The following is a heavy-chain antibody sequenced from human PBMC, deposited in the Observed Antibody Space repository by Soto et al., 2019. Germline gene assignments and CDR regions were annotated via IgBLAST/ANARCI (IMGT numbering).Heavy chain of an antibody. J-gene: IGHJ5*02. CDR1: GFKFTSYG. CDR3: ARGSKNIVGAEPPLDFDP. D-gene: IGHD1-26*01. CDR2: ISPYYGNT. Sequence: ASVKVSCKSSGFKFTSYGFYWVRQAPGQGPEWMGGISPYYGNTNYAQKLQGRVTITTDTSTSTVYMELRSLRSEDTAVYYCARGSKNIVGAEPPLDFDPWGQGTLVTVSS. V-gene: IGHV1-18*01.